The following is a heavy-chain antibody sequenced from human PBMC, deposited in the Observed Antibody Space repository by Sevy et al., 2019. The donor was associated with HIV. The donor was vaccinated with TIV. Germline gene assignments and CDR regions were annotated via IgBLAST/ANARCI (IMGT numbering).Heavy chain of an antibody. Sequence: GGSLRLSCAASGFTFSSYGMHWVRQAPGKGLEWVAVISYDGSNKYYADSVKGRFTISRDNSKNTLYLQMNSLRAEDTAEYYWARGERAVVPAAKCPSDVWGQGTTVTVSS. CDR1: GFTFSSYG. V-gene: IGHV3-30*03. D-gene: IGHD2-2*01. J-gene: IGHJ6*02. CDR2: ISYDGSNK. CDR3: ARGERAVVPAAKCPSDV.